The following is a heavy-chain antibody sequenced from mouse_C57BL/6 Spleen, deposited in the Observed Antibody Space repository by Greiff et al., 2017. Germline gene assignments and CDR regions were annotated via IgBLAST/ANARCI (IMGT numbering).Heavy chain of an antibody. V-gene: IGHV1-55*01. CDR3: ARGAYGPRDY. CDR1: GYTFTSYW. D-gene: IGHD1-1*02. J-gene: IGHJ2*01. Sequence: QVQLQQPGAALVKPGASVMMFCKASGYTFTSYWITWVKQRPGQGLEWIGDIYPGSGSTNYNEKFKSEATLTVDTSSSTAYMQLSDLTTEDSAVYYCARGAYGPRDYWGQGTTLTVSA. CDR2: IYPGSGST.